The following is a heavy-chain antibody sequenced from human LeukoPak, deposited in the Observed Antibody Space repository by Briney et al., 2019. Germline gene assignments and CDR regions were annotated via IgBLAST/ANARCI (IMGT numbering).Heavy chain of an antibody. V-gene: IGHV4-59*01. Sequence: SETLSLTCTVSGGSISSYYWSWIRQPPGKGLEWIGYIYYSGSTNYNPSLKSRVTISVDTSKNQFSLKLSSVTAADTAVYYCARTPRGLWVDYWGQGTLVTVSS. CDR3: ARTPRGLWVDY. CDR2: IYYSGST. D-gene: IGHD3-16*01. CDR1: GGSISSYY. J-gene: IGHJ4*02.